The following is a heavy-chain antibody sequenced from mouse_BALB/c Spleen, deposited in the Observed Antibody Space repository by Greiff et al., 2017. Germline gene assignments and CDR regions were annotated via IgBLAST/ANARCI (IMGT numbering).Heavy chain of an antibody. D-gene: IGHD2-14*01. Sequence: DVQLVESGGGLVQPGGSRKLSCAASGFTFSSFGMHWVRQAPEKGLEWVAYISSGSSTIYYADTVKGRFTISRDNPKNTLFLQMTSLRSEDTAMYYCARLRYDKVPSYYAMDYWGQGTSVTVSS. CDR2: ISSGSSTI. J-gene: IGHJ4*01. CDR3: ARLRYDKVPSYYAMDY. CDR1: GFTFSSFG. V-gene: IGHV5-17*02.